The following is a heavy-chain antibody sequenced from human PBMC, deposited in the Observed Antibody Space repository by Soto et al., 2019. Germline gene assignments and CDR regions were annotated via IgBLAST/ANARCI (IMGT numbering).Heavy chain of an antibody. Sequence: EVQLLESGGGLVQPGGSLRLSCAASGFTLYSFGMTWVRQAPGKGLEWVSAISGSGGRTYYADSVKGRFTISRDNAKNTMYLQMDSLRADDKAVDYCAKDRENGTTRLTWFDPWGQGTLVTVSS. D-gene: IGHD1-7*01. CDR2: ISGSGGRT. CDR1: GFTLYSFG. V-gene: IGHV3-23*01. CDR3: AKDRENGTTRLTWFDP. J-gene: IGHJ5*02.